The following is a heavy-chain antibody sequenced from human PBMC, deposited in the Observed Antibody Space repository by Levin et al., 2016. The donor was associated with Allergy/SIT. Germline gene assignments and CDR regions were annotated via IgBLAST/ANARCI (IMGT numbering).Heavy chain of an antibody. Sequence: SETLSLTCTVSGGSISSGGYYWSWIRQHPGKGLEWIGYIYYRGSTYYNPSLKSRVTISVDTSKNQFSLKLSSVTAADTAVYYCARPKTIVGATFWFDPWGQGTLVTVSS. CDR2: IYYRGST. CDR1: GGSISSGGYY. CDR3: ARPKTIVGATFWFDP. V-gene: IGHV4-31*03. D-gene: IGHD1-26*01. J-gene: IGHJ5*02.